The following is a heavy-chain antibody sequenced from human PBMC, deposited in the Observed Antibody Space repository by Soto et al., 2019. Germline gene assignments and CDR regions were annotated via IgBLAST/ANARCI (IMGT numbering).Heavy chain of an antibody. V-gene: IGHV1-69*01. CDR3: ARDWWRQSGGIDY. D-gene: IGHD2-15*01. Sequence: QVQLVQSGAEVKKPGSSVKVSCKASGGTFSSYSINWVRQAPGQGLEWMGEIIPIFGTANYAQKFQGRVTSTADESTSTAYIELSSLRSEDTAVDYCARDWWRQSGGIDYWGQGTLVTVSS. CDR1: GGTFSSYS. CDR2: IIPIFGTA. J-gene: IGHJ4*02.